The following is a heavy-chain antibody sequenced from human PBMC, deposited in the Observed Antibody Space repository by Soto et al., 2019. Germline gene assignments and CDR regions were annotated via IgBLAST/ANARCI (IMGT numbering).Heavy chain of an antibody. CDR3: ARDPPETPSDY. Sequence: QVQLVQSGADVKKPGASVKVSCKASGYTFTDYGISWVRQAPGQGLEWMGWISAKNGNTNLGQKLRGRVTLTTDTSTSTVYIELRSLTSDDTAVYYCARDPPETPSDYWGQGTLVTVSS. D-gene: IGHD2-15*01. J-gene: IGHJ4*02. CDR1: GYTFTDYG. V-gene: IGHV1-18*01. CDR2: ISAKNGNT.